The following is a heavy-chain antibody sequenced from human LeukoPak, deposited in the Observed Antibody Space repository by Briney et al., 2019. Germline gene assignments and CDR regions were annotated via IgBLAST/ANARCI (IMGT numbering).Heavy chain of an antibody. Sequence: SVKVSCKTSGGTFNNSAISWVRQAPGQGLEWLGGIMPLFGTAGYAQKFQGRVTITKDESARTVYLELTSLTSDDTAVYYCARDVHGDYGSGWFDPWGQGTLVSVSS. CDR1: GGTFNNSA. V-gene: IGHV1-69*05. J-gene: IGHJ5*02. D-gene: IGHD4-17*01. CDR3: ARDVHGDYGSGWFDP. CDR2: IMPLFGTA.